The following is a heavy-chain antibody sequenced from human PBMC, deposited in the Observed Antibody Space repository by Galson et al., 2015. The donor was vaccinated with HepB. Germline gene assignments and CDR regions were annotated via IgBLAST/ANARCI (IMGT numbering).Heavy chain of an antibody. CDR3: ARGGKDYSLDP. Sequence: SLRLSCAASGFTLSSYWMHWVRHAPGKGLVWVSRLHSDGTGTTYGDSVKGRFAISRDNAKATLYLQMNSLRAEDTAVYYCARGGKDYSLDPWGQGTLVTVSS. CDR1: GFTLSSYW. CDR2: LHSDGTGT. V-gene: IGHV3-74*01. J-gene: IGHJ5*02. D-gene: IGHD5-12*01.